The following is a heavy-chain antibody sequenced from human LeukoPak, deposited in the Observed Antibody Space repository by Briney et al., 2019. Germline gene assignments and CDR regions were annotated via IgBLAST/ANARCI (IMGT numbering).Heavy chain of an antibody. D-gene: IGHD6-19*01. CDR2: INTNTGNP. Sequence: ASVKVSCKASGYTFTSYAMNWVRQAPGQGLEWMGWINTNTGNPTYAQGFTGRFVFSLDTSVSTAYLQISSLKAEDTAVYYCARGLRGWLVKRDAFDIWGQGTMVTVSS. V-gene: IGHV7-4-1*02. CDR1: GYTFTSYA. CDR3: ARGLRGWLVKRDAFDI. J-gene: IGHJ3*02.